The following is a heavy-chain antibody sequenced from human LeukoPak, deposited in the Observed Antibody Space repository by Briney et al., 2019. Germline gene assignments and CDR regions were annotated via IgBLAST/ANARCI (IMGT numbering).Heavy chain of an antibody. V-gene: IGHV4-39*07. CDR2: IYYSGST. Sequence: SETLSLTCTVSGGSISSSSYYWGWIRQPPGKGLEWIGSIYYSGSTYYNLSLKSRVTISVDTSKNQFSLKLSSVTAADTAVYYCARDGVVTNYYFDYWGQGTRVTVSS. J-gene: IGHJ4*02. D-gene: IGHD3-3*01. CDR1: GGSISSSSYY. CDR3: ARDGVVTNYYFDY.